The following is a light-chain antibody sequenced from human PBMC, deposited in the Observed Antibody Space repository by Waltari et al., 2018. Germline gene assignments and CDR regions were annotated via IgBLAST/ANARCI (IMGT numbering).Light chain of an antibody. CDR2: DVS. J-gene: IGLJ1*01. V-gene: IGLV2-14*03. CDR3: SSYTSSGTSSNTRV. CDR1: SSDVGGYNY. Sequence: QSALTQPASVSGSPGQSITISCSGTSSDVGGYNYVSWYQHHTGKAPKLVIYDVSSRPSGVSHRYSGSKSGNTASLTNSGLQGEDEADYYCSSYTSSGTSSNTRVFGTGTTVTVL.